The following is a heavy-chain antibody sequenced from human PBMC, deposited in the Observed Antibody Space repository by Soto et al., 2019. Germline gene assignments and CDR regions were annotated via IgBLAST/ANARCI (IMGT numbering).Heavy chain of an antibody. CDR1: SGSISSSNW. V-gene: IGHV4-4*02. CDR2: IYHSGST. Sequence: SETLSLTCAVSSGSISSSNWWSWVRQPPGKGLEWIGEIYHSGSTNYNPSLKSRVTISVDKSKNQFSLKLSSVTAADTAVYYCARVQVSLDDFWSGYYTQWENYYFDYWGQGTLVTVSS. J-gene: IGHJ4*02. D-gene: IGHD3-3*01. CDR3: ARVQVSLDDFWSGYYTQWENYYFDY.